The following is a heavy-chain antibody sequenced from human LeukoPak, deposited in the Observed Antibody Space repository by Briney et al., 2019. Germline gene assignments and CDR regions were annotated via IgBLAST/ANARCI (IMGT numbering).Heavy chain of an antibody. D-gene: IGHD1-26*01. J-gene: IGHJ4*02. V-gene: IGHV4-59*01. CDR2: IYYTGST. CDR3: ARTLSRWDPFDY. CDR1: GGSISSYY. Sequence: SETLSLTCTVSGGSISSYYWSWIRQPPRKGLEWIGYIYYTGSTNYNPSLKSRVIISLDTSKNQFSLKLSSVTAADTAVYYCARTLSRWDPFDYWGQGTLVTVSS.